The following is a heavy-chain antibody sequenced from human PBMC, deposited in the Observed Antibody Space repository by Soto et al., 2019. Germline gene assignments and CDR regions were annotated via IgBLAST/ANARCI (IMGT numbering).Heavy chain of an antibody. D-gene: IGHD6-13*01. Sequence: SVKVSCKASGGTFSSYRINWVRQAPGQGLEWVGGIVPIYRTADYAQKFQGRVTITADESARTAYMELRSLKSQDTAVYYCARDSGAKLSSSWGQGTLVTVSS. CDR3: ARDSGAKLSSS. J-gene: IGHJ4*02. CDR2: IVPIYRTA. V-gene: IGHV1-69*13. CDR1: GGTFSSYR.